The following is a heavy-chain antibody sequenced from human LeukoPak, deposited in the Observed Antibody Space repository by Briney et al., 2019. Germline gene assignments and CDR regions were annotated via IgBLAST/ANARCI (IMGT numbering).Heavy chain of an antibody. CDR3: ARDGAAYYYDSSGFDY. V-gene: IGHV3-30*03. J-gene: IGHJ4*02. Sequence: GGSLRLSCAASGFTFSDYYMSWIRQAPGKGLEWVAVISYDGSNKYYADSVKGRLTISRDNSKNTLYLQMNSLRAEDTAVYYCARDGAAYYYDSSGFDYWGQGTLVTVSS. D-gene: IGHD3-22*01. CDR2: ISYDGSNK. CDR1: GFTFSDYY.